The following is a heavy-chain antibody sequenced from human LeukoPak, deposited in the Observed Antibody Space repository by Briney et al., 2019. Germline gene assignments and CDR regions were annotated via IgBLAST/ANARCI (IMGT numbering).Heavy chain of an antibody. V-gene: IGHV1-69*01. CDR2: IIPIFGTA. CDR1: GDTFSSYA. CDR3: ARGLSIAAWYGMDV. J-gene: IGHJ6*02. D-gene: IGHD6-6*01. Sequence: ASVKVSCKASGDTFSSYAISWVRQAPGQGLEWMGGIIPIFGTANYAQKFQGRVTITADESTSTAYMELSSLRSEDTAVYYCARGLSIAAWYGMDVWGQGTTVTVSS.